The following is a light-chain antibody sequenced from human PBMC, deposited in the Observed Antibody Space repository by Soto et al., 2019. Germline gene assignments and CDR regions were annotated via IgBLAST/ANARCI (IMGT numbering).Light chain of an antibody. CDR1: SGDVGGYNY. Sequence: QSVLTQPPSASGSPGQSVTISCTGTSGDVGGYNYVSWYQQHPGKAPKLMIYEVTQRPSGVPDRFSGSKSGNTASLTVSGIQAEDEADYYCSSYAGSNNLLFGGGTKLTVL. J-gene: IGLJ3*02. V-gene: IGLV2-8*01. CDR3: SSYAGSNNLL. CDR2: EVT.